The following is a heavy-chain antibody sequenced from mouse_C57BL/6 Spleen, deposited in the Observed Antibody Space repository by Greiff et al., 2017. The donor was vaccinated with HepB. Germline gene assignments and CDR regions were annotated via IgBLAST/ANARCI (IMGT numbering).Heavy chain of an antibody. D-gene: IGHD4-1*01. CDR3: ARNVWDGTY. CDR1: GYTFTSYW. V-gene: IGHV1-50*01. Sequence: QVQLQQPGAELVKPGASVKLSCKASGYTFTSYWMQWVKQRPGQGLEWIGEIDPSDSYTNYNQKFKGKATLTVDTSSSTAYMQLSSLTSEDSAVYYCARNVWDGTYWGQGTLVTVSA. J-gene: IGHJ3*01. CDR2: IDPSDSYT.